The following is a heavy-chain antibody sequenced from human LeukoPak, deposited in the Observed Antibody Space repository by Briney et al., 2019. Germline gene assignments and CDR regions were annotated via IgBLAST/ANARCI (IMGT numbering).Heavy chain of an antibody. V-gene: IGHV3-21*01. D-gene: IGHD1-7*01. J-gene: IGHJ4*02. Sequence: PGGPLRLSCAASGFIFSSYSMNWVRQAPGKGLEWVSSISSSTIYIYYADSVKGRFTISRDNAKNSLYLQMNSLRAEDTAVYYCARGPRGNWNYPPWDYWGQGTLVTVSS. CDR3: ARGPRGNWNYPPWDY. CDR2: ISSSTIYI. CDR1: GFIFSSYS.